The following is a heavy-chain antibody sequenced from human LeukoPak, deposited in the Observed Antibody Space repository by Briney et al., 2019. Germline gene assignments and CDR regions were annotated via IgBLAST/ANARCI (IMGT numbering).Heavy chain of an antibody. Sequence: PSETLSLTCTVSGGSISSYYWNWIRQPPGKGLEWIGYIYYSGSTNYNPSLKSRVTISVDTSKNQFSLKLSSVTAADTAVYYCARASSSWTGLGYWGQGTLVTVSS. V-gene: IGHV4-59*12. J-gene: IGHJ4*02. CDR1: GGSISSYY. D-gene: IGHD6-13*01. CDR2: IYYSGST. CDR3: ARASSSWTGLGY.